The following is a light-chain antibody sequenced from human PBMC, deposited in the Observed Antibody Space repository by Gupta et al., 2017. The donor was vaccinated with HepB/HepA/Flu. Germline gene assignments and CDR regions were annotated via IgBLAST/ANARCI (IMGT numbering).Light chain of an antibody. CDR2: DVD. CDR3: CSYAILYTRV. J-gene: IGLJ3*02. V-gene: IGLV2-11*01. CDR1: SNDVGGSNY. Sequence: QSTLTQPPSASGPSGPSVTISCTGTSNDVGGSNYLSWYQQHPGKAPRLLIYDVDKRPSGVPDRFVGSKSGNTASLTISGLQTADEADYYCCSYAILYTRVFGGGTKLTVL.